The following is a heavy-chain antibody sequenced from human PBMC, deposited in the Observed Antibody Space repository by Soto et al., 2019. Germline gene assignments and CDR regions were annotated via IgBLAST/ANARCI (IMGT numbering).Heavy chain of an antibody. D-gene: IGHD6-19*01. CDR2: IKQDGSEK. CDR3: ATVKSRIAVEKSVNDY. V-gene: IGHV3-7*01. J-gene: IGHJ4*02. Sequence: PGGSLRLSCAASGFTFSSYWMSWVRQAPGKGLEWVANIKQDGSEKYYVDSVKGRFTISRDNAKSSLYLQMNSLRAEDTAVYYCATVKSRIAVEKSVNDYWGQGTLVTVSS. CDR1: GFTFSSYW.